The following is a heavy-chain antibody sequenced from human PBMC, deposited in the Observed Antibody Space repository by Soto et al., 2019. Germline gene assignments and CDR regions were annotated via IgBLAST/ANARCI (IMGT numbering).Heavy chain of an antibody. D-gene: IGHD3-3*01. J-gene: IGHJ3*02. Sequence: GGSLRLSCAASGFTFSSHWMTWVRQAPGKGLEWVANIKQDGSEKYYVDSVKGRFTISRDNAKNSLYLQMNSLRVEDTAVYYCARDLTAYDFWSGYSGQDAFDIWGQGTMVTVSS. CDR2: IKQDGSEK. V-gene: IGHV3-7*01. CDR1: GFTFSSHW. CDR3: ARDLTAYDFWSGYSGQDAFDI.